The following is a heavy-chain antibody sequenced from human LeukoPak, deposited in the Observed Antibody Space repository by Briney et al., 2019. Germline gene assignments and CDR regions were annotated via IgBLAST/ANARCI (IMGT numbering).Heavy chain of an antibody. CDR1: GGSFSAYC. V-gene: IGHV4-34*01. D-gene: IGHD4-17*01. CDR3: ASPLTTVTTRGPPGY. CDR2: INHSGST. J-gene: IGHJ4*02. Sequence: SETLSLTCAVYGGSFSAYCWNWIRQPPGKGLEWLGEINHSGSTNYNPSLKSRVTVSIDTSKNQFSLKLSSVTAADTAVYYCASPLTTVTTRGPPGYWDQGTLVTVSS.